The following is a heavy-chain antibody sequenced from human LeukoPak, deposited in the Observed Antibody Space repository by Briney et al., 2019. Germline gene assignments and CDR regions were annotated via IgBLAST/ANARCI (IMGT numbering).Heavy chain of an antibody. CDR2: ISYDGSNK. Sequence: GRSLRLSCAASGFTFSSYAMHWVRQAPGKGLEWVAVISYDGSNKYYADSVKGRFTISRDDSKNTLYLQMNSLRAEDTAVYYCARDPGRVVAALDYWGQGTLVTVSS. D-gene: IGHD2-15*01. CDR1: GFTFSSYA. V-gene: IGHV3-30*04. CDR3: ARDPGRVVAALDY. J-gene: IGHJ4*02.